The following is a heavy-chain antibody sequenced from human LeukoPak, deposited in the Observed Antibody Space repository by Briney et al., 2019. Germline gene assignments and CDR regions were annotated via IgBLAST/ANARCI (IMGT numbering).Heavy chain of an antibody. Sequence: GGSLRLSCAVSGFTFSSYSMNWVRQAPGKGLEWLSYISSSSSTIFYADSVKGRFTISRDNAKNSLYLQMNSLRAEDTAVYYCARVRYDFWSGPDAFDIWGQGTMVTVSS. D-gene: IGHD3-3*01. J-gene: IGHJ3*02. CDR2: ISSSSSTI. V-gene: IGHV3-48*04. CDR1: GFTFSSYS. CDR3: ARVRYDFWSGPDAFDI.